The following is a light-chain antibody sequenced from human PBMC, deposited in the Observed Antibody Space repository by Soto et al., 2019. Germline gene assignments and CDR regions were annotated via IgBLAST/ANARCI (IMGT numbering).Light chain of an antibody. CDR1: QSVSSSY. J-gene: IGKJ3*01. Sequence: EIVLTQSPGTLSLSPGERATLSCRASQSVSSSYLAWYQQKPGQAPRLLIYGASSRATGIPDRFSGSGSGTSFPLTISRLEPEAFAVYYCQQYGSSLFTFGPGPKVDIK. V-gene: IGKV3-20*01. CDR3: QQYGSSLFT. CDR2: GAS.